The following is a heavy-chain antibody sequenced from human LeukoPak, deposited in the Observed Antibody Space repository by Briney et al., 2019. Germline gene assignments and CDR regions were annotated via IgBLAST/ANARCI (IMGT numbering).Heavy chain of an antibody. CDR1: GGTFSSYA. V-gene: IGHV1-69*04. CDR3: ARAYSGSYASDY. J-gene: IGHJ4*02. D-gene: IGHD1-26*01. Sequence: ASVKVSCKASGGTFSSYAISWVRQAPGQGLEWMGRIIPILGIANYAQKFQGRVTMTRDTSTSTVYMELSSLRSEDTAVYYCARAYSGSYASDYWGQGTLVTVSS. CDR2: IIPILGIA.